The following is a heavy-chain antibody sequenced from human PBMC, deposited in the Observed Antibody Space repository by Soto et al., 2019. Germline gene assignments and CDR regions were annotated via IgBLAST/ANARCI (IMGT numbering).Heavy chain of an antibody. Sequence: SVKVSCKGSGGTFSSYAISWVRQAPGQGLEWMGGIIPIFGTANYAQKFQGRVTITADESTSTAYMALSSLRSEDPAVYYCARHRRQKWSFDIWGQGTMVTVS. J-gene: IGHJ3*02. CDR3: ARHRRQKWSFDI. CDR2: IIPIFGTA. V-gene: IGHV1-69*13. D-gene: IGHD2-15*01. CDR1: GGTFSSYA.